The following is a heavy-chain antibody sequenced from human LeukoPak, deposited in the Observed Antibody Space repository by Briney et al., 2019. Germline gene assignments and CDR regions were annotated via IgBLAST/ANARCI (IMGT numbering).Heavy chain of an antibody. Sequence: GGSLRLSCAASGFTFNSYSMTWVRQAPGKGLEWVSSISLNSDYIYYADSVKGRFTISRDDAKNSLYLQMNSLKVEDTAVYYCARDRWHLFWGQGTLVTVSS. CDR2: ISLNSDYI. V-gene: IGHV3-21*01. J-gene: IGHJ4*02. CDR1: GFTFNSYS. D-gene: IGHD5-24*01. CDR3: ARDRWHLF.